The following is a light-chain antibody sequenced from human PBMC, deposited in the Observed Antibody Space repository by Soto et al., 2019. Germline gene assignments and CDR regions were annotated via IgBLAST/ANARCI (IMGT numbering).Light chain of an antibody. J-gene: IGKJ2*01. Sequence: DIQMTQSPSSLSASVGDRVTITCRASQGISNYLAWYQQKPRKVPKLLIYAASTVQSGVPSRFSGSGSGTDFTLTTSSLQPEHVATYYCQKYNSAPTFGQGTKLEIK. CDR3: QKYNSAPT. V-gene: IGKV1-27*01. CDR1: QGISNY. CDR2: AAS.